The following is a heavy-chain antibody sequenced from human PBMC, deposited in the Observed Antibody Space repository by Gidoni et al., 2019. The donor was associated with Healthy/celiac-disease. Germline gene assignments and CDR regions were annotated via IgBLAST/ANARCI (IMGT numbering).Heavy chain of an antibody. V-gene: IGHV1-69*01. J-gene: IGHJ4*02. D-gene: IGHD3-10*01. CDR2: IIPIFGTA. Sequence: GIIPIFGTANYAQKFQGRVTITADESTSTAYMELSSLRSEDTAVYYCAILYYYGSGSLDYWGQGTLVTVSS. CDR3: AILYYYGSGSLDY.